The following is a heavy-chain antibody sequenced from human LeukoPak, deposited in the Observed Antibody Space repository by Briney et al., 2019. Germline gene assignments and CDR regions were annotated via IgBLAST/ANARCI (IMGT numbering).Heavy chain of an antibody. CDR3: AKDKDFWSGYYRGLPYYYGMDV. D-gene: IGHD3-3*01. CDR2: ISYDGSNK. V-gene: IGHV3-30*18. J-gene: IGHJ6*02. Sequence: GGPLRLSCAASGFTFSSYGMHWVRQAPGKGLEWVAVISYDGSNKYYAASVKGRFTTSRDNAKNTLSLQMNSLRAEDTAVYYCAKDKDFWSGYYRGLPYYYGMDVWGQGTTVTVSS. CDR1: GFTFSSYG.